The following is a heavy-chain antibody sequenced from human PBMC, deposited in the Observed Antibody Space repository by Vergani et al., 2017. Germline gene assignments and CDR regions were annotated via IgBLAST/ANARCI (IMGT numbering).Heavy chain of an antibody. CDR3: ARAMIVVWHAVDI. Sequence: EVQLVESGGGLVQPGGSLRLSCAASGFTFSSYSMNWVRQAPGKGLEWVSYVSSSSSTIYYADSVKGRFTISRDNAKNSLYLQMNSLRDEDTAVYYCARAMIVVWHAVDIWGQGTMVTVSS. D-gene: IGHD3-22*01. CDR1: GFTFSSYS. V-gene: IGHV3-48*02. CDR2: VSSSSSTI. J-gene: IGHJ3*02.